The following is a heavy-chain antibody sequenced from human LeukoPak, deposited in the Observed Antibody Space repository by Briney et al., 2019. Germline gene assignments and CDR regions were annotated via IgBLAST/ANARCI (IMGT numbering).Heavy chain of an antibody. CDR2: LYYSGST. CDR3: ARMGEYDILTGYLYFDY. J-gene: IGHJ4*02. Sequence: SQILSVTCPGSGGSISRGDYYWSCIRQPPVIGLSWLGLLYYSGSTYYNPSLKSRVTISVDTSKNQFSLKLSSVTAADTAVYYCARMGEYDILTGYLYFDYWGQGTLVTVSS. V-gene: IGHV4-30-4*01. CDR1: GGSISRGDYY. D-gene: IGHD3-9*01.